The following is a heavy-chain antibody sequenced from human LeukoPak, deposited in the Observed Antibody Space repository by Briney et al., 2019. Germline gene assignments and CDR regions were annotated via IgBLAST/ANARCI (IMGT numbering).Heavy chain of an antibody. Sequence: ASVKVSCKASGYTFTSYAMHWVRQAPGQRLEWMGWINAGNGNTKYSQKFQGRVTITRDTSASTAYMELSSLRSEDTAVYYCATNHITMVRGVPSPYYYGMDVWGKGTTVTASS. D-gene: IGHD3-10*01. CDR2: INAGNGNT. CDR1: GYTFTSYA. V-gene: IGHV1-3*01. CDR3: ATNHITMVRGVPSPYYYGMDV. J-gene: IGHJ6*04.